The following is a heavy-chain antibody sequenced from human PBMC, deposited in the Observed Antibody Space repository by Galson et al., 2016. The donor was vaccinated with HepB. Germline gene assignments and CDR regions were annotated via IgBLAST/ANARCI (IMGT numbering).Heavy chain of an antibody. D-gene: IGHD2-2*01. CDR3: VQGSTAPAV. V-gene: IGHV3-23*01. CDR1: GFSFSNYW. CDR2: ISRSGDST. Sequence: SLRLSCAASGFSFSNYWMTWVRQTTGKGLEVVSSISRSGDSTDYADSVKGRFTISRDNSKNTLSLQMNSLTADDTAIYYCVQGSTAPAVWGKGTTVTVSS. J-gene: IGHJ6*04.